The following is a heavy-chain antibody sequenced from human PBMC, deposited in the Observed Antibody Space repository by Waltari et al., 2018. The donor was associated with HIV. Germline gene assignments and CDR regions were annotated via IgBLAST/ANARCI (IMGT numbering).Heavy chain of an antibody. CDR3: ASFLSRDGYGPFGY. V-gene: IGHV1-69*01. Sequence: QVQLVQSGAEVKNPGSSVKASCKASGGTFSSYAISWVCHAPGQGLEWMGGIIPIFGTANYAQKFEGRVTITADESTSTAYMELSSLRSEDTAVYDWASFLSRDGYGPFGYWGQGTLVTVSS. CDR1: GGTFSSYA. D-gene: IGHD5-12*01. J-gene: IGHJ4*02. CDR2: IIPIFGTA.